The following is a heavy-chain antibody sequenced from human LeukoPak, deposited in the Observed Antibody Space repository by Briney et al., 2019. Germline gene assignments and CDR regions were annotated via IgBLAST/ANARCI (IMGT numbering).Heavy chain of an antibody. J-gene: IGHJ4*02. Sequence: SETLSLTCTVAGGSLRSYYWNWIRQSAGKGLEWIGRIHISGATNYNPSFDSRLTMSVDTSKSQFSLKLSSVTAADTAVYYCARDPGRERFGVVFDYWGQGSLVTVSS. V-gene: IGHV4-4*07. CDR2: IHISGAT. CDR1: GGSLRSYY. D-gene: IGHD3-10*01. CDR3: ARDPGRERFGVVFDY.